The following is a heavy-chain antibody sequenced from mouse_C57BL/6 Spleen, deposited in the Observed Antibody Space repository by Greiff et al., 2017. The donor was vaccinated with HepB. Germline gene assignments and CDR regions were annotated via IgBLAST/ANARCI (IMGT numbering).Heavy chain of an antibody. J-gene: IGHJ4*01. CDR3: AYGSYYAMDY. D-gene: IGHD2-2*01. CDR2: IYPRSGNT. V-gene: IGHV1-81*01. Sequence: QVQLQQSGAELARPGASVKLSCKASGYTFTSYGISWVKQRTGQGLEWIGDIYPRSGNTYYNEKFKGKATLTADKSSSTAYMELRRLTSEDSAVYFWAYGSYYAMDYWGQGTSGTVSS. CDR1: GYTFTSYG.